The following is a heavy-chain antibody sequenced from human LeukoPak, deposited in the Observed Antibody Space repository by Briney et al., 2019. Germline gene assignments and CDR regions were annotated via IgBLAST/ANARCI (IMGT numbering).Heavy chain of an antibody. Sequence: GASVKVACKTSENIFTNYYMHWVRQAPGQGLEWMGWINPNSGGTNYAQKFQGRVTMTRDTSISTAYMELSRLRSDDTAVYYCARDPLIEAFDIWGQGTMVTVSS. CDR2: INPNSGGT. D-gene: IGHD3-16*02. J-gene: IGHJ3*02. V-gene: IGHV1-2*02. CDR3: ARDPLIEAFDI. CDR1: ENIFTNYY.